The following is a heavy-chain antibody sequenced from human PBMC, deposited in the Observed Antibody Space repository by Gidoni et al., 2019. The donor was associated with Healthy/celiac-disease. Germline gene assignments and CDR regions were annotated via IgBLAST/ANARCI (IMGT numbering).Heavy chain of an antibody. D-gene: IGHD6-6*01. V-gene: IGHV3-48*03. CDR3: ASPGGWQLVNAFDI. Sequence: EVQLVESGGGLVQPGGSLRLSCAASGFTFSSYEMNWVRQAPGKGLEWVSYISSSGSTIYYADSVKGRFTISRDNAKNSLYLQMNSLRAEDTAVYYCASPGGWQLVNAFDIWGQGTMVTVSS. CDR1: GFTFSSYE. J-gene: IGHJ3*02. CDR2: ISSSGSTI.